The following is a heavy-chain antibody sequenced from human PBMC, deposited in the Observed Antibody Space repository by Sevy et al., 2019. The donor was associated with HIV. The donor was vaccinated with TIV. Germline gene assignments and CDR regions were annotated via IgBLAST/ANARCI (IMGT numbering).Heavy chain of an antibody. Sequence: SGPTLVNPTQTLTLTCTFSGFSLSTSGVGVGWIRQPPGKALEWLALIYWNDDKRYSPSLKSRLTITKDTSKNQLVLTMTNMDPVDTATYYCAHRALRYFDWLSPDYFDYWGQGTLVTVSS. V-gene: IGHV2-5*01. CDR3: AHRALRYFDWLSPDYFDY. CDR2: IYWNDDK. D-gene: IGHD3-9*01. J-gene: IGHJ4*02. CDR1: GFSLSTSGVG.